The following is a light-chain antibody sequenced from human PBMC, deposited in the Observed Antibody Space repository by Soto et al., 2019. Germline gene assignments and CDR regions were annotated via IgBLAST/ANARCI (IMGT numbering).Light chain of an antibody. Sequence: EIVLTQSPVTLSLSPGERATLSCRSTESFSSSYLAWYQQRRGQAPRLLIYGSSNRATGIADRFSSSGSRTYFTLTSSRLEPDYFAVYYCQQYGTSPTFGPGTKVDFK. CDR3: QQYGTSPT. CDR2: GSS. V-gene: IGKV3-20*01. J-gene: IGKJ3*01. CDR1: ESFSSSY.